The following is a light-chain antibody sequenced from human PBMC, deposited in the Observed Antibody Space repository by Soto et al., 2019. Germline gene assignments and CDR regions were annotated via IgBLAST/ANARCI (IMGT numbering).Light chain of an antibody. CDR1: SSNIGNNI. V-gene: IGLV1-44*01. J-gene: IGLJ2*01. Sequence: QSVLTQPPSASGTPGQRVTISCSGSSSNIGNNIVNWFQQLPGTAPKLLIYSPNQRPSGVPDRFSGSKSGTSASLAISGLQSADEADYFCAAWDDSLNGVVFGGGTQLTVL. CDR2: SPN. CDR3: AAWDDSLNGVV.